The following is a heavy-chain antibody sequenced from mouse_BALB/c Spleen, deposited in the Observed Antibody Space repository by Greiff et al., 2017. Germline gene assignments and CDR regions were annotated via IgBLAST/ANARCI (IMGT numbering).Heavy chain of an antibody. CDR1: GYTFTNYW. V-gene: IGHV1-63*02. Sequence: QVQLQQSGAELVRPGTSVKISCKASGYTFTNYWLGWVKQRPGHGLEWIGDIYPGGGYTNYNEKFKGKATLTADTSSSTAYMQLSSLTSEDSAVYFCASTITTATYCAMDDWGQGTSVTVSS. CDR3: ASTITTATYCAMDD. CDR2: IYPGGGYT. D-gene: IGHD1-2*01. J-gene: IGHJ4*01.